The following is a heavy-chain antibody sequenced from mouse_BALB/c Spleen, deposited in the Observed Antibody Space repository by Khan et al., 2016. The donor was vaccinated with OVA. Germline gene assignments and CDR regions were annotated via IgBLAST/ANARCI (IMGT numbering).Heavy chain of an antibody. CDR2: INTHSGVP. Sequence: QIQLVQSGPELKKPGETVRISCKASGYTFTTAGMQWVQKMPGKGLKWIGWINTHSGVPKYAEDFKGRFAFSLETSARTVYLQITNLKNEDTATYFCARGGAAFYRNDGGAMDYWGQGTLVTVSS. J-gene: IGHJ4*01. V-gene: IGHV9-4*02. CDR1: GYTFTTAG. CDR3: ARGGAAFYRNDGGAMDY. D-gene: IGHD2-5*01.